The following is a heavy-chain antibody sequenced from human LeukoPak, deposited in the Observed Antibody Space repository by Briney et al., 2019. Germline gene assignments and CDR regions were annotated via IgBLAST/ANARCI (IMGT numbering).Heavy chain of an antibody. V-gene: IGHV3-23*01. J-gene: IGHJ4*02. D-gene: IGHD1-26*01. Sequence: GSLRLSCAASGFTFSSYAMSWVRQTPGKGLEWVSPISNSGYTYYADSVKGRFTISRDNSRNTLYLRMNSLRAEDTAVYYCAKVNGRPYWGQGTLVTVSS. CDR3: AKVNGRPY. CDR1: GFTFSSYA. CDR2: ISNSGYT.